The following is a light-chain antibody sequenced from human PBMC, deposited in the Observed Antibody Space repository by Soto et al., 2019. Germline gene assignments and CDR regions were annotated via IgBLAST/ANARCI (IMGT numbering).Light chain of an antibody. Sequence: DVVMTQSPLSLPVTLGQPASISCRSSQSLVYSDGNTYLNWFQQRPGQSPRRLIYKVSNRDSGVPDRFSGSGSGTDFTLKISRVVAEDVGVYYCMQGTHWPLTFGQGTKVEIK. J-gene: IGKJ1*01. CDR2: KVS. V-gene: IGKV2-30*01. CDR1: QSLVYSDGNTY. CDR3: MQGTHWPLT.